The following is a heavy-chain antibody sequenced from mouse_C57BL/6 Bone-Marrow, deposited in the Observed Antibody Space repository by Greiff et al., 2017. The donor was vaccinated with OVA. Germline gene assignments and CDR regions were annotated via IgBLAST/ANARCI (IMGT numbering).Heavy chain of an antibody. V-gene: IGHV5-6*01. Sequence: EVMLVESGGDLVKPGGSLKLSCAASGFTFSSYGMSWVRQTPDKRLEWVATISSGGSYTYYPDSVKGRFTISRDNAKNTLYLQMSSLKSEDTAMYYCARHDSRFAYWGQGTLVTVSA. CDR3: ARHDSRFAY. D-gene: IGHD3-2*01. J-gene: IGHJ3*01. CDR1: GFTFSSYG. CDR2: ISSGGSYT.